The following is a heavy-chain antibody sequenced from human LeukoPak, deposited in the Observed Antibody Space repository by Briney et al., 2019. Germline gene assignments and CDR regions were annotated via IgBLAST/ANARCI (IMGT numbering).Heavy chain of an antibody. V-gene: IGHV1-2*02. CDR3: ARTSGPLEAFDD. CDR2: INPNGGGT. CDR1: GYTFTSYY. Sequence: ASVKVSCKASGYTFTSYYMHWVRQAPGQGLEWVGWINPNGGGTNYAQKFQGRVTMTRDTSISTAYMELSRLGSDDTAVYYCARTSGPLEAFDDWGQGTLVTVSS. D-gene: IGHD2-2*01. J-gene: IGHJ4*02.